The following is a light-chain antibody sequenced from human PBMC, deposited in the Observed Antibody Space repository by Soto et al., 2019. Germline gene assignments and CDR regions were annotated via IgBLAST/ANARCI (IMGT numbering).Light chain of an antibody. CDR2: DAS. CDR1: QTVGSY. J-gene: IGKJ4*01. Sequence: EIVLTQSPATLSLSPGERATLSCRASQTVGSYLAWYQQKPGQAPRLLIYDASNRATGIPARFSGSGSGTDFTLTISSLETEDFAVYHCQQRSNWPLTFGGGTKVEIK. V-gene: IGKV3-11*01. CDR3: QQRSNWPLT.